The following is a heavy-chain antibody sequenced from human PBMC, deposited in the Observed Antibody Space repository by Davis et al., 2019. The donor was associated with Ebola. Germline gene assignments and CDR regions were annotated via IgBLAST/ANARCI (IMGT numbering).Heavy chain of an antibody. CDR2: ISSSSSTI. Sequence: PGGSLRLSCAASGFTFSSYSMNWVRQAPGKGLEWVSYISSSSSTIYYADSVKGRFTISRDNAKNSLYLQMNSLRDEDTAVYYCARGIIAAAGSSVAYYGMDVWGQGTTVTVSS. J-gene: IGHJ6*02. V-gene: IGHV3-48*02. CDR1: GFTFSSYS. CDR3: ARGIIAAAGSSVAYYGMDV. D-gene: IGHD6-13*01.